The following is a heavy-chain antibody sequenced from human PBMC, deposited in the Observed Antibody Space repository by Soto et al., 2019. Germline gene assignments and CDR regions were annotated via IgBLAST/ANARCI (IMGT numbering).Heavy chain of an antibody. V-gene: IGHV1-18*01. CDR3: ARGAEGYCSGGSCFLDHDAFVI. J-gene: IGHJ3*02. CDR1: GYTFTSYG. CDR2: ISAYNGNT. Sequence: QVQLVQSGAEVKKPGASVKVSCKASGYTFTSYGISWVRQAPGQGLEWMGWISAYNGNTNYAQKLQGRVTMTTDTSTSTAYMELRSLRSDDTALYYCARGAEGYCSGGSCFLDHDAFVIWGQGTMVTVSS. D-gene: IGHD2-15*01.